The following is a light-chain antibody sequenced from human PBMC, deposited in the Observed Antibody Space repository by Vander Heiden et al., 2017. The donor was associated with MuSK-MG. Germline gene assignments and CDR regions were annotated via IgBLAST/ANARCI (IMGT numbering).Light chain of an antibody. J-gene: IGKJ4*01. CDR3: QQRSSWVT. CDR2: DAS. CDR1: QSVSNQ. V-gene: IGKV3-11*01. Sequence: EIVLTQSPATLSLTPGERATLSCRASQSVSNQLAWYQHVPGQPPRLLIYDASRRATDIPARFSGSGSGTNFTLTISSLEPGDFAVYYCQQRSSWVTFGGGTKVELK.